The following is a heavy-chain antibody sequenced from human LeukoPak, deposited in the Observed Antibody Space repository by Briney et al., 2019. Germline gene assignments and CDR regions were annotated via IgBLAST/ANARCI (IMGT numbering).Heavy chain of an antibody. CDR3: ARLTVTNDAFDI. Sequence: SQTLSLTCTASGGSISSGSYYWSWIRQPAGKGLEWIGRIYTSGRTNYHPSLKSRVTISVDTSKNQFSLKLSSVTAADTAVYYCARLTVTNDAFDIWGQGTMVTVSS. D-gene: IGHD4-11*01. CDR2: IYTSGRT. CDR1: GGSISSGSYY. J-gene: IGHJ3*02. V-gene: IGHV4-61*02.